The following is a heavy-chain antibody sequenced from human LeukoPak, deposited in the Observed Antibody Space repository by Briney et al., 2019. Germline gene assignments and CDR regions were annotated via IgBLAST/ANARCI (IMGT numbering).Heavy chain of an antibody. V-gene: IGHV1-46*03. D-gene: IGHD6-19*01. CDR3: ARVRGYSSGWPSDAFGI. CDR2: INPSGGST. J-gene: IGHJ3*02. Sequence: GASVKVSCKASGYTFTSYYMHWVRQAPGQGLEWMGIINPSGGSTSYAQKFQGRVTMTRDKSTSTVYMELSSLRTEDTAVYYCARVRGYSSGWPSDAFGIWGQGTMVTVSS. CDR1: GYTFTSYY.